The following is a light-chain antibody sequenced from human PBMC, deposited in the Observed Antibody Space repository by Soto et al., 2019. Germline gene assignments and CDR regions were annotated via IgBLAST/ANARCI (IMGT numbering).Light chain of an antibody. CDR2: AAS. J-gene: IGKJ2*01. Sequence: DIQMTQSPSSLSASVGDRVTITCRASQSISRYLNWYQQKPGKAPKLLNYAASSLQSGVPSRFSGSGSGTDFTLTISSLQPEDSATYYCQQSYSTPRLFTFGQGTNLEI. CDR3: QQSYSTPRLFT. V-gene: IGKV1-39*01. CDR1: QSISRY.